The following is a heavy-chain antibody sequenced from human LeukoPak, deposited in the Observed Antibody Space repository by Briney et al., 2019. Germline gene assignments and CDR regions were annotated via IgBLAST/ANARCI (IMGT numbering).Heavy chain of an antibody. Sequence: GRSLRLSCIASGFTFGDYAMSWVRQAPGKGLEWVGFIRSKAYGGTTEYAASVKSRFSISRDDSKSIAYLQMNSLRTEDTAVFYCTRDCSGGSCWGGAFDIWGQGTMVTVSS. CDR3: TRDCSGGSCWGGAFDI. V-gene: IGHV3-49*04. J-gene: IGHJ3*02. D-gene: IGHD2-15*01. CDR2: IRSKAYGGTT. CDR1: GFTFGDYA.